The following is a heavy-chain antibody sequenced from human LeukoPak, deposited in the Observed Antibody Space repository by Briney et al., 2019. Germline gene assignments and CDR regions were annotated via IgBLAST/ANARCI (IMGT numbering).Heavy chain of an antibody. Sequence: ASVKVSCKASGYTFTGYYMHWVRQALGQGLEGMGWISAYNGNTNYAQKLQGSVTMTTDTSTSTAYMELRSLRSDDPAVYYCTREGGDDFWSGYSVIDYWGQGTLVTVSS. D-gene: IGHD3-3*01. CDR3: TREGGDDFWSGYSVIDY. CDR2: ISAYNGNT. V-gene: IGHV1-18*04. J-gene: IGHJ4*02. CDR1: GYTFTGYY.